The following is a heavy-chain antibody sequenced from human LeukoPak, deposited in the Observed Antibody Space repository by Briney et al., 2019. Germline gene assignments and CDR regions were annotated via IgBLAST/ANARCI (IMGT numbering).Heavy chain of an antibody. CDR2: MNPNSGNT. CDR3: ARAYVLLWFGESYYFDY. CDR1: GYTFTSYD. Sequence: ASVKVSCKASGYTFTSYDINWVRQATGQGLEWMGWMNPNSGNTGYAQKFQGRVTMTRNTSISTAYMELSSLRSEDTAVYYCARAYVLLWFGESYYFDYWGQGTLVTVSS. V-gene: IGHV1-8*01. J-gene: IGHJ4*02. D-gene: IGHD3-10*01.